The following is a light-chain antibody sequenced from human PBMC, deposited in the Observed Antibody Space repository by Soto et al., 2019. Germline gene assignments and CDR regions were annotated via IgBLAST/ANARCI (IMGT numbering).Light chain of an antibody. V-gene: IGLV1-40*01. CDR3: QSYDSSLSGSVV. Sequence: QSVLTQPPSVSGAPGQRVTISCTGSSSSVGTAYDVNWYQHLPGTAPKLIIYGSTHRPSGVPDRFSGSKSGTSASLAITGLQAEDAADYYGQSYDSSLSGSVVFGGGTKLTVL. J-gene: IGLJ2*01. CDR1: SSSVGTAYD. CDR2: GST.